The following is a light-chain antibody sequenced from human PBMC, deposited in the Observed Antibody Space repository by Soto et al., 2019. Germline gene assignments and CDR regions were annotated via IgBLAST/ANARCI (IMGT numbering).Light chain of an antibody. CDR2: GAS. CDR1: QSVSSSY. J-gene: IGKJ5*01. Sequence: EIVLTQSPGTLSLSPGERATLSYRASQSVSSSYLAWYQQKPGQAPRLLIYGASSRATGIPDRFSGSGSGTDFTLTISRLEPEDFAVYYCQQYGSTITVGQGTRLEIK. CDR3: QQYGSTIT. V-gene: IGKV3-20*01.